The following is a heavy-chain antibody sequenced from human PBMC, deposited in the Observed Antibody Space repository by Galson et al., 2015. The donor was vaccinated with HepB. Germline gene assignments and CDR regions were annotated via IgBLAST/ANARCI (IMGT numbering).Heavy chain of an antibody. D-gene: IGHD2-2*01. CDR1: GFTFSSYG. J-gene: IGHJ5*02. CDR3: AKGAYCSSTSCYQKYNWFDP. Sequence: SLRLSCAASGFTFSSYGMHWVRQAPGKGLEWVAVISYDGSNKYYADSVKGRFTISRDNSKNTLYLQMNSLRAEDTAVYYCAKGAYCSSTSCYQKYNWFDPWGQGTLVTVSS. V-gene: IGHV3-30*18. CDR2: ISYDGSNK.